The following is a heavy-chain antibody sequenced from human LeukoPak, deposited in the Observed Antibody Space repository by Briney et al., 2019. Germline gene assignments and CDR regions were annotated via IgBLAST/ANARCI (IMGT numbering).Heavy chain of an antibody. CDR3: ARDCSAENNY. CDR1: EFSFSDYW. Sequence: GGSLRLSCTDSEFSFSDYWMTWVRQVPGKGLEWVANIKQDGCETYYVDSVRGRFTISRDNARKSLYLQMNSLRVEDTAVYFCARDCSAENNYWGQGILVTVSS. CDR2: IKQDGCET. J-gene: IGHJ4*02. D-gene: IGHD2-21*01. V-gene: IGHV3-7*01.